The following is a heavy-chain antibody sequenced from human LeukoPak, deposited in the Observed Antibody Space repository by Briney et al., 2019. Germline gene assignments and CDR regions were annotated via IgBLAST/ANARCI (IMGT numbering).Heavy chain of an antibody. Sequence: PSETLSLTCTVSGDSVSSYYWSWIRQPPGKGLEWIGYIYYSGSTNYNPSLKSRVTISVDTSRNQFSLKLSSVTAADTAVYYCVRHSRLDGYNNFDYWGQGTLVTVSS. CDR2: IYYSGST. CDR1: GDSVSSYY. D-gene: IGHD5-24*01. CDR3: VRHSRLDGYNNFDY. V-gene: IGHV4-59*08. J-gene: IGHJ4*02.